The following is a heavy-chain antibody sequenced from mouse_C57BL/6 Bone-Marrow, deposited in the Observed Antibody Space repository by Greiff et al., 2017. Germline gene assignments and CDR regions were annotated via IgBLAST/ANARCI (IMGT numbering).Heavy chain of an antibody. D-gene: IGHD1-1*01. V-gene: IGHV1-55*01. J-gene: IGHJ4*01. Sequence: QVQLQQPGAELVKPGASVKMSCKASGYTFTSYWITWVKQRPGQGLEWIGDIYPGSGSTNYNEKFKSKATLTVDTSSSTAYMQLSSLTSEDSAVYYCARRGYGRYYAMDYWGQGTSVTVSS. CDR1: GYTFTSYW. CDR2: IYPGSGST. CDR3: ARRGYGRYYAMDY.